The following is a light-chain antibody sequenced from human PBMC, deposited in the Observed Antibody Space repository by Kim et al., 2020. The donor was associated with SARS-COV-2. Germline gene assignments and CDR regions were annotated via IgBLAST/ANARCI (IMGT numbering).Light chain of an antibody. V-gene: IGLV3-25*03. CDR3: QSADSSGTYWV. CDR2: KDS. CDR1: ALPKQY. Sequence: SYELTQPPSVSMSPGQTARITCSGDALPKQYVYWYQQKPGQAPVLMIYKDSERPSGIPERFSGSSSGTTVTLTISGVQAEDEADYYCQSADSSGTYWVFGGGTQLTVL. J-gene: IGLJ3*02.